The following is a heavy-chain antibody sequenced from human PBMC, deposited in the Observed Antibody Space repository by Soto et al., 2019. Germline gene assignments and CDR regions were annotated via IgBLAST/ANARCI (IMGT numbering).Heavy chain of an antibody. CDR1: GYTFPSYY. CDR3: AREYEQWLAPFVYYYGMDV. D-gene: IGHD6-19*01. V-gene: IGHV1-46*01. Sequence: ASVKVSCKASGYTFPSYYMHWVRQAPGQGLEWMGIINPSGGSTSYAQKFQGRVTMTRDTSTSTVYMELSSLRSEDTAVYYCAREYEQWLAPFVYYYGMDVWGQGTTVTVSS. CDR2: INPSGGST. J-gene: IGHJ6*02.